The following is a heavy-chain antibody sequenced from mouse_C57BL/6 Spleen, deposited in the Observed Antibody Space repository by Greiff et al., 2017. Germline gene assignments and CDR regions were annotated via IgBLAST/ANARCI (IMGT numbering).Heavy chain of an antibody. J-gene: IGHJ2*01. CDR1: GYTFTSYW. CDR2: IDPSDSET. D-gene: IGHD1-1*01. Sequence: QVQLQQPGAELVRPGSSVKLSCKASGYTFTSYWMHWVKQRPIQGLEWIGNIDPSDSETRYNQKFKDKATLTVDKSSSTAYMQLSSLTSEDSAVYYCARGEDYYAPDNWGQGTTLTVSS. V-gene: IGHV1-52*01. CDR3: ARGEDYYAPDN.